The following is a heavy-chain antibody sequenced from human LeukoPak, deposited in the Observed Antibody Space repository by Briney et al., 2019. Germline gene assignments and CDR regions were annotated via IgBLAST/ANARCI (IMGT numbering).Heavy chain of an antibody. D-gene: IGHD3-10*01. CDR3: ARHIMVRGYDYYYYMDV. J-gene: IGHJ6*03. CDR2: IYPGDSDT. CDR1: GYSFTSYW. V-gene: IGHV5-51*01. Sequence: GESLKISCKGSGYSFTSYWIGWVRQMPGKGLEWMGIIYPGDSDTRYSPSFQCQVTISADKSISTAYLQWSSLKASDTAMYYCARHIMVRGYDYYYYMDVWGKGTTVTVSS.